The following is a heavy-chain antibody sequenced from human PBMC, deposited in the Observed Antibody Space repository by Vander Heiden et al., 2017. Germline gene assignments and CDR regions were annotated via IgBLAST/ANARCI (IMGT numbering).Heavy chain of an antibody. D-gene: IGHD1-7*01. V-gene: IGHV3-23*01. CDR3: AKNYPGHYFDS. Sequence: EVYLLESGGGLVQPGGSLRLSCVASGLTFSTYAMNWVRQAPGKGLEWVSVIGTDSDTYDADSVKDRFTISRDNSKNMVFLKMNSLRAEDTAVYFCAKNYPGHYFDSWGQGTLVTVSS. J-gene: IGHJ4*02. CDR1: GLTFSTYA. CDR2: IGTDSDT.